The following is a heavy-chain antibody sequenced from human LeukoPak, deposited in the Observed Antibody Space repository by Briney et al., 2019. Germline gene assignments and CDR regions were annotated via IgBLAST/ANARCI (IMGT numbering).Heavy chain of an antibody. V-gene: IGHV4-38-2*02. CDR2: IYHSATT. Sequence: SETLSLTCTVSGYSISSGYYWGWIRQPPGKGLEWIGSIYHSATTYYNPSLKSRVTISVDTSKNQFSLKLSSVTAADTAVYYCARLSRASHRRISATFPDYWGQGTLVTVSS. CDR3: ARLSRASHRRISATFPDY. J-gene: IGHJ4*02. CDR1: GYSISSGYY. D-gene: IGHD2-15*01.